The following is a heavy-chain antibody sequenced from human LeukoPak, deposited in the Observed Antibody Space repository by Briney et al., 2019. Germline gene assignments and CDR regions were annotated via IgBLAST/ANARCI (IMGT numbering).Heavy chain of an antibody. Sequence: GGSLRLSSAASGFSFSTYWMSWVRQAPGKGPEWVAVISYDGSNKYYADSVKGRFTISRDNSKNTLYLQMNSLRAEDTAVYYCAKEANGMDVWGQGTTVTVSS. V-gene: IGHV3-30*18. CDR3: AKEANGMDV. CDR2: ISYDGSNK. CDR1: GFSFSTYW. J-gene: IGHJ6*02.